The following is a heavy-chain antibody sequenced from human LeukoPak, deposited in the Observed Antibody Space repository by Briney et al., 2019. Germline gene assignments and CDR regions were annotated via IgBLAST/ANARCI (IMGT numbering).Heavy chain of an antibody. CDR2: ISYDGSNK. CDR1: GFTFSSYA. V-gene: IGHV3-30-3*01. CDR3: ARADGSSGYYHDY. D-gene: IGHD3-22*01. J-gene: IGHJ4*02. Sequence: PGGSLRLSCAASGFTFSSYAMHWVRQAPGKGLEWVAVISYDGSNKYYADSVKGRFTISRDNSKNTLYLQMNSLRAEDTAVYYCARADGSSGYYHDYWGQGTLVTVSS.